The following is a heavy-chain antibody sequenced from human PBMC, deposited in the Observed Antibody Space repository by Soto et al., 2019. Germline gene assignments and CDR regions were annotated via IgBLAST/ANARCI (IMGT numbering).Heavy chain of an antibody. Sequence: ASVKVSCKTSGYTFTGYYIYWVRQAPGQGLEWMGWVNPHSGGTDSSQKFQGRVTMTRATSISTAYMELSRLRSDDTAVYYCAGTSCSSTTCPTTYWGQGTLVTVSS. CDR2: VNPHSGGT. CDR1: GYTFTGYY. D-gene: IGHD2-2*01. J-gene: IGHJ4*02. CDR3: AGTSCSSTTCPTTY. V-gene: IGHV1-2*02.